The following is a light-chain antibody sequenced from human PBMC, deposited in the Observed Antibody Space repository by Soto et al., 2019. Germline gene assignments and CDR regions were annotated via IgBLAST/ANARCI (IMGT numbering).Light chain of an antibody. CDR3: QQYHNWWT. CDR1: QSVSSN. J-gene: IGKJ1*01. CDR2: GAS. V-gene: IGKV3-15*01. Sequence: EIVMTQSPATLSVSPGERATLSCRASQSVSSNLAWYQQKPGQAPRLLIYGASTRATGVPTRISGSGSGTEFTLTVSSLQSEDFAVYYCQQYHNWWTFGQGTKVEIK.